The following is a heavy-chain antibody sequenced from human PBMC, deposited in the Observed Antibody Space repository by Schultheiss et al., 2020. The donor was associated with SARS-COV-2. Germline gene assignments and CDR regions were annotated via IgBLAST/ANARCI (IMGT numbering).Heavy chain of an antibody. D-gene: IGHD6-13*01. Sequence: GGSLRLSCAASGFTFTTYSMHWVRQAPGSGLEWVAVISYDGSKKYYADSVKGRFTISRDNSKNTLYLQMNSLRAEDTAVYYCAREFLSSSWHEDYFDYWGQGTLVTVSS. CDR3: AREFLSSSWHEDYFDY. CDR1: GFTFTTYS. V-gene: IGHV3-30*07. J-gene: IGHJ4*02. CDR2: ISYDGSKK.